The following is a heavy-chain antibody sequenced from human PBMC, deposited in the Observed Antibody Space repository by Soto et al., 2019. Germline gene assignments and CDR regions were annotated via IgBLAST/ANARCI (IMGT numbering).Heavy chain of an antibody. CDR2: ISGIGTRT. V-gene: IGHV3-23*01. Sequence: GGSLRLSCEASGFHFMSFGMNWVRQAPGKGLEWVSGISGIGTRTFYADSVKGRFTISRDNSKNTLYLQMNSLRAEDTAVYYCAKSGYDSSGYDDYWGQGTLVTVSS. D-gene: IGHD3-22*01. J-gene: IGHJ4*02. CDR3: AKSGYDSSGYDDY. CDR1: GFHFMSFG.